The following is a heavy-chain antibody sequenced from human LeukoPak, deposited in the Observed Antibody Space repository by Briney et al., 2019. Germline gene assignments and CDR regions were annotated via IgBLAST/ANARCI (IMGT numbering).Heavy chain of an antibody. CDR3: ARGFLNHFHDRSASPLDY. CDR1: GYTFSDYY. D-gene: IGHD3-22*01. J-gene: IGHJ4*02. V-gene: IGHV1-2*02. CDR2: INPNSGGT. Sequence: ASVKVSCKASGYTFSDYYIYWVRQAPGQGLEWMGWINPNSGGTNYAQKFQGRVTMTRDTSISTAYMDLGRLRSDDTAVYFCARGFLNHFHDRSASPLDYWGQGTLVTVSS.